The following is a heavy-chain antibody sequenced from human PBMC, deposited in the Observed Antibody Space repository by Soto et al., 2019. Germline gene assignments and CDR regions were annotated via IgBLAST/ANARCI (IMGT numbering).Heavy chain of an antibody. CDR2: IIPFSDTT. D-gene: IGHD5-18*01. J-gene: IGHJ4*02. Sequence: SVKVSCKASGGTFSRHPISWVRQAPGQGLEWMGGIIPFSDTTNYAQKFQGRVTISADESTSTAYMELSSLRSDDTAVYYCTREGYKYGRPANFDSWGQGTLVTVS. CDR1: GGTFSRHP. CDR3: TREGYKYGRPANFDS. V-gene: IGHV1-69*13.